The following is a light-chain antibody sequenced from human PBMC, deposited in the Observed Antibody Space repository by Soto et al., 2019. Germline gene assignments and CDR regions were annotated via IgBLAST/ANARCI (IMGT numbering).Light chain of an antibody. J-gene: IGKJ1*01. Sequence: EIVLTQSPGTLSLSPGERATLSCRASQSVGSSYLAWYQQKPGQAPRLLIYGASSRATGIPDRFSGSGSGTDFTLTISRLEPEDFAVYYSPQYASSLWTFRQGTKVDIK. CDR3: PQYASSLWT. CDR1: QSVGSSY. V-gene: IGKV3-20*01. CDR2: GAS.